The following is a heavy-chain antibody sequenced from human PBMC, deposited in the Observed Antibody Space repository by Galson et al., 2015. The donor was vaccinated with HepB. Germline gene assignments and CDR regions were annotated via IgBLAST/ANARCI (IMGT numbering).Heavy chain of an antibody. V-gene: IGHV4-61*02. CDR1: GGSISSGSYY. CDR3: ARDSPYFQLRFTYTQRNAFDI. D-gene: IGHD3-3*01. CDR2: IYTSGST. J-gene: IGHJ3*02. Sequence: TLSLTCTVSGGSISSGSYYWSWIRQPAGKGLEWIGRIYTSGSTNYDPSLKSRVTMSVDTSKNQFSLKLSSVTAADTAVYYCARDSPYFQLRFTYTQRNAFDIWGQGTMVTVSS.